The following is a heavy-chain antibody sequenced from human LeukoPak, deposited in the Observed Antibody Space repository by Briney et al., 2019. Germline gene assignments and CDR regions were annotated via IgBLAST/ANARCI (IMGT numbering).Heavy chain of an antibody. V-gene: IGHV3-23*01. CDR2: ITGSGGDS. CDR3: AKKSLWSGPFDY. D-gene: IGHD3-3*01. CDR1: GFIFSNYA. Sequence: AGGSLRLSCIVSGFIFSNYAMSWVRQALGKGLEWVSIITGSGGDSYYADSVKGRFTLSRDNSKNTLYLQMNSLRAEDTALYFCAKKSLWSGPFDYWGQGTLVTVFS. J-gene: IGHJ4*02.